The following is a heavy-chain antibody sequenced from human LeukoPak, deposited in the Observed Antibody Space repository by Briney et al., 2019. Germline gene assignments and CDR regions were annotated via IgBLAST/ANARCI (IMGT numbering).Heavy chain of an antibody. J-gene: IGHJ5*02. V-gene: IGHV1-24*01. CDR1: GYTLTELS. Sequence: ASVKVSCKVSGYTLTELSMHWVRQAPGKGLEWMGGFDPEDGETIYAQKFQGRVTMTEDTSTDTAYMELSSLRSEDTAVYYCAPQNRYCSGGSCYSDRWFDPWGQGTLVTVSS. D-gene: IGHD2-15*01. CDR3: APQNRYCSGGSCYSDRWFDP. CDR2: FDPEDGET.